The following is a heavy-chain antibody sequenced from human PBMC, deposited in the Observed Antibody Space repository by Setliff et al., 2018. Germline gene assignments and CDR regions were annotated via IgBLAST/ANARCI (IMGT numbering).Heavy chain of an antibody. J-gene: IGHJ4*02. CDR3: AIIDDAIMDLDY. CDR2: IYPGDSDT. CDR1: GYRFTNDW. Sequence: GESLTISCRGSGYRFTNDWIGWVRQMPGKGLEWMGIIYPGDSDTRYSPSFQGLVTISADKAISTAYLQWSSLKASDTAIYYCAIIDDAIMDLDYWGQGTPVTVS. D-gene: IGHD3-16*01. V-gene: IGHV5-51*01.